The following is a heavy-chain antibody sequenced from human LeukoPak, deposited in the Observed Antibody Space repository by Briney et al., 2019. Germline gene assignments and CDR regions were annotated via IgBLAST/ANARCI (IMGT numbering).Heavy chain of an antibody. D-gene: IGHD6-13*01. J-gene: IGHJ4*02. Sequence: QAGGSLRLSCAASGFTFSSYWMSWIRKAPGKGLDWVANIKQDGSEKYYVDSVKGRFTISRDNAKNSLYLQMNSLRAEDTAVYYCAKDRGSSWYEYWGQGTLVTVSS. CDR2: IKQDGSEK. CDR3: AKDRGSSWYEY. CDR1: GFTFSSYW. V-gene: IGHV3-7*01.